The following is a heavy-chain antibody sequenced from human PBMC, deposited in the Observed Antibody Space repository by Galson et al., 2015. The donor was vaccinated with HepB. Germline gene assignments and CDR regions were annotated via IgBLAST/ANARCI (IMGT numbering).Heavy chain of an antibody. CDR1: GYTLSELS. D-gene: IGHD1-1*01. CDR3: TTPVQQMERRFFDP. CDR2: FDSEDGET. Sequence: SVKVSCKVSGYTLSELSMHWVRQAPGKGLEWMGRFDSEDGETIYAQKFQGRLSMSEDTSTDTAYMELSGLRSEDTAVYYCTTPVQQMERRFFDPWGQGTLVTVSS. J-gene: IGHJ5*02. V-gene: IGHV1-24*01.